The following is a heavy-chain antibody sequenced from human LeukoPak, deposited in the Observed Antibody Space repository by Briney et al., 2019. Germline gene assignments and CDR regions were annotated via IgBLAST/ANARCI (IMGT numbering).Heavy chain of an antibody. CDR3: ARTYYYGSSGFKFDY. CDR1: GYSFTSYW. CDR2: IYPGDSDT. V-gene: IGHV5-51*01. Sequence: GAFLKISCKGSGYSFTSYWIGWVRQLPGKGLEWMGIIYPGDSDTRYSPSFQGQVTISADKSITTAYLQWSSLKASDTAMYYCARTYYYGSSGFKFDYWGQGTLVTVSS. J-gene: IGHJ4*02. D-gene: IGHD3-22*01.